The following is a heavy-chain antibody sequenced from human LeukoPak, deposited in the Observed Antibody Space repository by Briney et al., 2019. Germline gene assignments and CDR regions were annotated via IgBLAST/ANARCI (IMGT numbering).Heavy chain of an antibody. CDR1: GFTFSHYA. CDR2: IKQDGSEK. V-gene: IGHV3-7*01. J-gene: IGHJ4*02. D-gene: IGHD3-10*01. Sequence: PGGSLRLSCAASGFTFSHYAMHWVRQAPGKGLEWVANIKQDGSEKYYVDSVTGRFTISRDNAKYSLYLQMNSLRAEDTAVYYCARELPTGTDYFDYWGQGTLVTVSS. CDR3: ARELPTGTDYFDY.